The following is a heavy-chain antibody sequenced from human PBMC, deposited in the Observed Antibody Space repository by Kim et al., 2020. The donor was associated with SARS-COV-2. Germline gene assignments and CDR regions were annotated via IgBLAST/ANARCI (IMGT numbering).Heavy chain of an antibody. CDR1: GYTFTGYY. Sequence: ASVKVSCKASGYTFTGYYMHWVRQAPGQGLEWMGWINPNSGGTNYAQKFQGRVTMTRDTSISTAYMELSRLRSDDTAVYYCAREASSGWYEGGSNFDYWGQGTLVTVSS. V-gene: IGHV1-2*02. D-gene: IGHD6-19*01. CDR3: AREASSGWYEGGSNFDY. J-gene: IGHJ4*02. CDR2: INPNSGGT.